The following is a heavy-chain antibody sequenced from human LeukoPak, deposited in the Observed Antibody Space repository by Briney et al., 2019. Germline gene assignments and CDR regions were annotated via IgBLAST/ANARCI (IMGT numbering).Heavy chain of an antibody. CDR2: IYSGGST. Sequence: ETLSLTCAVYGGSFSGYYWSWVRQAPGKGLEWVSVIYSGGSTYYADSVKGRFTISRDNSKNTLYLQMNSLRAEDTAMYYCARDKTHYFDYWGQGTLVTVSS. CDR3: ARDKTHYFDY. CDR1: GGSFSGYY. J-gene: IGHJ4*02. V-gene: IGHV3-53*01.